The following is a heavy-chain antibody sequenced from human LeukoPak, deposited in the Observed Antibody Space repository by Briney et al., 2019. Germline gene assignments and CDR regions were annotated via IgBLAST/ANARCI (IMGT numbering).Heavy chain of an antibody. CDR3: SRIITNVYGYLGF. V-gene: IGHV4-59*02. CDR2: VYYNGNT. D-gene: IGHD3-10*01. Sequence: SETLSLTCTVSGGSVRPYHWIWLRQPPGKGLEWIGYVYYNGNTNYNPSLKTRVTVSVDTFKYQFSLRLSSVTTADTAVYYCSRIITNVYGYLGFWGQGTLVTVSS. CDR1: GGSVRPYH. J-gene: IGHJ4*02.